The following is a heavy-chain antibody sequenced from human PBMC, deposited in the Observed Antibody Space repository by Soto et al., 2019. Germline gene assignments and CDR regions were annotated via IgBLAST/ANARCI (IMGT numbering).Heavy chain of an antibody. D-gene: IGHD2-2*01. CDR2: INQDESEK. CDR1: GFTLSSYW. Sequence: EVQLVESGGGLVQPGGSLRLSCAASGFTLSSYWMSWVRQAPGKGLEWVANINQDESEKYFVDSVRGRFTISRDNAKNSLYLQMNSLRAEDTAVYYCARECSSANCPPHTSDSWGQGTLVTVSS. V-gene: IGHV3-7*01. J-gene: IGHJ4*02. CDR3: ARECSSANCPPHTSDS.